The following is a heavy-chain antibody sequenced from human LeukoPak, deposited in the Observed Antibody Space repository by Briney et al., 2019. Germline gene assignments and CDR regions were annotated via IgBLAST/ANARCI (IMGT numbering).Heavy chain of an antibody. J-gene: IGHJ5*02. CDR3: AKFYGDLGWFDP. CDR2: INYSGNS. V-gene: IGHV4-39*07. CDR1: GGSISSSSSF. D-gene: IGHD4-17*01. Sequence: SETLSLTCTVSGGSISSSSSFWGWIRQPSGEGLEWIGTINYSGNSYYNPSLKTRVSISADTSKNQFSLKLSSVTAADTAVYYCAKFYGDLGWFDPWGQGTLVTVSS.